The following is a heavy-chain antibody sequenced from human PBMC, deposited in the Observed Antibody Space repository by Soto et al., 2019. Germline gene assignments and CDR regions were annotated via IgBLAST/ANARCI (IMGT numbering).Heavy chain of an antibody. CDR3: SCPEQRRAYLRE. V-gene: IGHV2-5*02. CDR2: IYWDDDK. J-gene: IGHJ4*01. D-gene: IGHD2-15*01. Sequence: SVPTRLNLTQTLRLTFTFSGFSLSTDDVGVGWIRQPPGKALDWLAVIYWDDDKRYSPSLKSRLTITKDTSKNQVLLTMTKMDPADTDTYSGSCPEQRRAYLREWAQG. CDR1: GFSLSTDDVG.